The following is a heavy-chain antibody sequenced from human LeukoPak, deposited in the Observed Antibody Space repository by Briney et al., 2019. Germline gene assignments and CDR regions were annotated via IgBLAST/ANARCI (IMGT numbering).Heavy chain of an antibody. D-gene: IGHD6-13*01. CDR2: LYHSGNT. V-gene: IGHV4-38-2*01. CDR1: GYSISSGYY. Sequence: SETLSLTCAVSGYSISSGYYWGWIRQSPGKGLEWIGSLYHSGNTYYNPSLKSRVTISVDTSMNQFSLKLRSVTASDTAVYYCLAISSWYYFDYWGQGALVTVSS. J-gene: IGHJ4*02. CDR3: LAISSWYYFDY.